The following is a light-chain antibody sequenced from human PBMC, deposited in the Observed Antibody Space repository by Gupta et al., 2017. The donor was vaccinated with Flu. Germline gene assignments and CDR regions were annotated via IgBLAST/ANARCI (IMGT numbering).Light chain of an antibody. J-gene: IGKJ4*01. Sequence: DPQMPQSPSSLSASVVARVTISCRASPAVSRWVAWYQQSPEKAPKSLIYGASKLESGVPSRFSGGGSGTHFNLTISNRQPEDSATYSCQQDDTFPLTFGGGTKVEIK. CDR2: GAS. V-gene: IGKV1D-16*01. CDR1: PAVSRW. CDR3: QQDDTFPLT.